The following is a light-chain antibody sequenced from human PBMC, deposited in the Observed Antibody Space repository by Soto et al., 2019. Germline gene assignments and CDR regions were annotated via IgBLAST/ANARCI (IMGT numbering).Light chain of an antibody. CDR3: QQYDDVPLT. V-gene: IGKV1-33*01. CDR1: QSISNY. Sequence: DIQMTQSPSSLSASVGDRVTITCQASQSISNYLNWYQQKPGKVPKLLITDASNLPTGVSSRFSGSGSGTDFTLTISSLQPEDIAAYYCQQYDDVPLTFGGGTKVEIK. J-gene: IGKJ4*01. CDR2: DAS.